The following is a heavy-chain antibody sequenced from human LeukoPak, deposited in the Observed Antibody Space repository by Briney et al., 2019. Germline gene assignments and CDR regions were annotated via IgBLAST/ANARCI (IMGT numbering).Heavy chain of an antibody. J-gene: IGHJ4*02. CDR1: GYTFTSYG. CDR3: ARDLAVATITTFDY. CDR2: ISAYNGNT. D-gene: IGHD5-12*01. V-gene: IGHV1-18*01. Sequence: ASVKVSCKASGYTFTSYGISWVRQAPGQGLEWMGWISAYNGNTNYAQKLQGRVTMTTDTSTSTAYMELRSLRSDDTAVYYCARDLAVATITTFDYWGQGRLVIVSS.